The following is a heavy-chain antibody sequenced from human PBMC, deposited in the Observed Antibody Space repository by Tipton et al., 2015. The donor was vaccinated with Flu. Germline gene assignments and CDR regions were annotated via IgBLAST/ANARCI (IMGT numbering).Heavy chain of an antibody. CDR3: ARGDYGDYDHEADAFDI. CDR2: IYTNTNT. V-gene: IGHV4-61*02. D-gene: IGHD4-17*01. CDR1: GDSISRGSYY. J-gene: IGHJ3*02. Sequence: TLSLTCTISGDSISRGSYYYNWVRQPAGEGLEWIGRIYTNTNTNYNASLKSRVTISIDRSKNQFSLRLTSVTAADAAMYYCARGDYGDYDHEADAFDIWGPGTLVSVSA.